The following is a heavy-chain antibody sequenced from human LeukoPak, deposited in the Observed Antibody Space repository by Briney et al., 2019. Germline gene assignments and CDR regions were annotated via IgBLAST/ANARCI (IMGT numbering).Heavy chain of an antibody. V-gene: IGHV3-49*04. CDR1: GFTFGDYA. CDR2: IRSKAYGGTT. Sequence: PGRSLRLSCTASGFTFGDYAMSWVRQAPGKGLEWVGFIRSKAYGGTTEYAASVKGRFTISRDDSKSIAYLQMNSLKTEDTAVYYCTSDIVVVPAALGAFDIRGQGTMVTVSS. D-gene: IGHD2-2*01. J-gene: IGHJ3*02. CDR3: TSDIVVVPAALGAFDI.